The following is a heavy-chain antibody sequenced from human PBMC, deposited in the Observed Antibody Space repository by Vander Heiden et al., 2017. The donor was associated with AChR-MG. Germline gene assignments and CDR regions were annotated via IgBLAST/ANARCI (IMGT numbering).Heavy chain of an antibody. V-gene: IGHV3-7*01. Sequence: EVQLVESGGGLVQPGGSLRLSCAASGFTFSNYWMTWVRQAPGKGLEWVANIKKDGSEKYYVDSVKGRFTISRDNAKNSLYLQMNSLRVEDTAVYYCTSPLATVTTGYWGQGTLVTVSS. CDR2: IKKDGSEK. J-gene: IGHJ4*02. D-gene: IGHD4-17*01. CDR3: TSPLATVTTGY. CDR1: GFTFSNYW.